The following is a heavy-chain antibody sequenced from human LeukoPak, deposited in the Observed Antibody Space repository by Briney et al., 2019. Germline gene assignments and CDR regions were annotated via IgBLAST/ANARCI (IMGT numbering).Heavy chain of an antibody. CDR2: FDPEDGET. CDR3: ATPGTGSYYPSWVYQH. J-gene: IGHJ1*01. D-gene: IGHD3-10*01. CDR1: GYTLTELS. V-gene: IGHV1-24*01. Sequence: ASVEVSCKVSGYTLTELSMHWVRQAPGKGLEWMGGFDPEDGETIYAQKFQGRVTMTEDTSTDTAYMELSSLRSEDTAVYYCATPGTGSYYPSWVYQHWGQGTLVTVSS.